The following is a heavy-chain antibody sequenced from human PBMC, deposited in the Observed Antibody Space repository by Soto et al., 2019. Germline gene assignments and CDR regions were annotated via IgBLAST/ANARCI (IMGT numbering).Heavy chain of an antibody. J-gene: IGHJ5*02. Sequence: QVQLVQSGAEVKKPGSSVKVSCKASGGTFSSYAISWVRQAPGQGLEWMGGIIPIFGTANYAQKFQGRVTITADESTSTAYMELSSLRSEDPAVYYCARDDDSSGYKFAGGGWFDPWGQGTLVTVSS. V-gene: IGHV1-69*01. CDR1: GGTFSSYA. D-gene: IGHD3-22*01. CDR3: ARDDDSSGYKFAGGGWFDP. CDR2: IIPIFGTA.